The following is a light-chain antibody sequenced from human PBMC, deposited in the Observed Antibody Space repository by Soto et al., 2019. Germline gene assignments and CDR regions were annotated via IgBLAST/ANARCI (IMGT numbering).Light chain of an antibody. V-gene: IGKV3-20*01. CDR2: GAS. CDR3: QQYGSSPFT. Sequence: EVVLTQSPVTLSLYPGERATLSCRASQSVSSPYLAWYQQKPGQPPRLLIYGASSRATDIPDRFIGSGSGTEFTLTIARLAPEDFAMYYCQQYGSSPFTFGPGTKVDI. CDR1: QSVSSPY. J-gene: IGKJ3*01.